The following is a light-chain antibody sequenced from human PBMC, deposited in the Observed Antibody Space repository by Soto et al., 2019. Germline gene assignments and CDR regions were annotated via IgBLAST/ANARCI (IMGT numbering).Light chain of an antibody. CDR3: QQCYSVPYT. J-gene: IGKJ2*01. Sequence: DIVMTQSPDSLAVSLGERATINCKSSQSVLYSSNNKNYLAWYQQKPGQPPKLLFYWASTRESGVPDRFSGSGSGTDFTLTISSLQAEDVAVYYCQQCYSVPYTFGQGTKLEIK. V-gene: IGKV4-1*01. CDR1: QSVLYSSNNKNY. CDR2: WAS.